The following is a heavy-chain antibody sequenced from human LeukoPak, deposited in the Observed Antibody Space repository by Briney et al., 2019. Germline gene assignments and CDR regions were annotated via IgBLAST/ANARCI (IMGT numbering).Heavy chain of an antibody. V-gene: IGHV5-51*01. CDR2: IYPSDSDT. J-gene: IGHJ4*02. CDR3: ARPLHGIVGATGFDY. D-gene: IGHD1-26*01. Sequence: GESLKISCQGSEYSFATYWIAWLRQMPGKGLEWMGIIYPSDSDTRYSPSFQGQVTISADKSIKTAYLQWSSLKASDTAMYYRARPLHGIVGATGFDYWGQGTLVTVSS. CDR1: EYSFATYW.